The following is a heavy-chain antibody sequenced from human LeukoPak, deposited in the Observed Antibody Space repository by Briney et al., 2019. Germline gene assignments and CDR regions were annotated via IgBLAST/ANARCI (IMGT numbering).Heavy chain of an antibody. V-gene: IGHV3-15*01. Sequence: GGSLRLSCAASGFTFSNAWMSWVRQAPGKGLEWVGRIKSKTDGGATDYAAPVKGRFTISRDDSKNTLYLQMNSLKTEDTAVYYCTTAWGSSGYYYSPGSDIWGQGTMVTVSS. CDR1: GFTFSNAW. CDR2: IKSKTDGGAT. CDR3: TTAWGSSGYYYSPGSDI. J-gene: IGHJ3*02. D-gene: IGHD3-22*01.